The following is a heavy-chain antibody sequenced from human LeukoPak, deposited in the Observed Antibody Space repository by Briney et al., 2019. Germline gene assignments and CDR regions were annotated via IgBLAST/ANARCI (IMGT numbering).Heavy chain of an antibody. CDR1: GGSISSYY. CDR3: ARHNYYSNYGDWFDP. V-gene: IGHV4-59*08. CDR2: IYYSGST. Sequence: SETLSLTCTVSGGSISSYYWSWIRQPPGKGLEWIGYIYYSGSTSYNPSLKSRVIISLDTSKNRFSLKLSSVTAADTAVYYCARHNYYSNYGDWFDPWGQGSLVTVSS. J-gene: IGHJ5*02. D-gene: IGHD4-11*01.